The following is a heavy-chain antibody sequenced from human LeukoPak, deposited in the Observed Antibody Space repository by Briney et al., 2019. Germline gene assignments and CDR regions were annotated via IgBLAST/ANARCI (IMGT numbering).Heavy chain of an antibody. CDR2: ISSHGHNQ. D-gene: IGHD3-16*01. Sequence: GGSLRLSCAASEFTFSGYAMSWVRQAPGKRLEWVAVISSHGHNQYYADSVKDRFIVSRDNSKNTQYLQINSLRDDDTAIYYCARERGVLDAFDIWGQGTIVTVFS. CDR3: ARERGVLDAFDI. V-gene: IGHV3-30-3*01. CDR1: EFTFSGYA. J-gene: IGHJ3*02.